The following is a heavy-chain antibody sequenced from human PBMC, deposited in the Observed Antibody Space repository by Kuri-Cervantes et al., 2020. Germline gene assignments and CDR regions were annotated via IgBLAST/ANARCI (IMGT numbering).Heavy chain of an antibody. V-gene: IGHV3-21*01. J-gene: IGHJ4*02. CDR3: ARDLGWTFDY. CDR2: ISSSSSYI. CDR1: GFTFSSYS. Sequence: GESLKISCAASGFTFSSYSMNWVRQAPGKGLEWVSSISSSSSYIYYADSVKGRFTISRDNAKNSLYLQMNSLRAEDTAVYYCARDLGWTFDYWGQGTLVTVSS. D-gene: IGHD3/OR15-3a*01.